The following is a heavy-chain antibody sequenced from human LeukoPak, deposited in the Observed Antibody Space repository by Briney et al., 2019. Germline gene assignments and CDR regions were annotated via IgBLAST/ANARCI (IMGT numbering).Heavy chain of an antibody. CDR2: IYYSGST. V-gene: IGHV4-59*12. CDR3: ARAGRTTRLLRGSDWFDP. J-gene: IGHJ5*02. Sequence: SETLSLTCTVSGGSISSYYWSWIRQPPGKGLEWIGYIYYSGSTNYNPSLKSRVTISVDTSKNQFSLKLSSVTAADTAVYYCARAGRTTRLLRGSDWFDPWGQGTLVTVSS. D-gene: IGHD2-21*02. CDR1: GGSISSYY.